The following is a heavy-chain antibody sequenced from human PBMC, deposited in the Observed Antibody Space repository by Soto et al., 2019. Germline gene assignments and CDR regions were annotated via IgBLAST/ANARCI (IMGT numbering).Heavy chain of an antibody. CDR1: GFTFSSYE. Sequence: GESLKISCAASGFTFSSYEMNWVRQAPGKGLEWVSYISSSGSTIYYADSVKGRFTISRDNAKNSLYLQMNSLRAEDTAVYYCARVMGYSSSNWFDPWGQGTLVTVSS. V-gene: IGHV3-48*03. CDR3: ARVMGYSSSNWFDP. D-gene: IGHD6-6*01. CDR2: ISSSGSTI. J-gene: IGHJ5*02.